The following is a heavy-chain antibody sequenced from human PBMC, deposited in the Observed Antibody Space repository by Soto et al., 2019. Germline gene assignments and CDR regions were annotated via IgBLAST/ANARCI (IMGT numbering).Heavy chain of an antibody. Sequence: QVQLVQSGPEVKKPGASMRVSCKTSGYTFTNYDIHWVRQATGQGLEWIGWMSPNSGRTGFAQRFQDRLNITRNPSISTAYLHLASLTSEDTAVYYCARGLDFWSGYSRADSWGQGTLVTVSS. CDR3: ARGLDFWSGYSRADS. D-gene: IGHD3-3*01. CDR1: GYTFTNYD. V-gene: IGHV1-8*01. J-gene: IGHJ4*02. CDR2: MSPNSGRT.